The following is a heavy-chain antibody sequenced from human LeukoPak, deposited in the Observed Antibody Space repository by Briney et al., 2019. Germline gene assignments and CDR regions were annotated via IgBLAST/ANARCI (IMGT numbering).Heavy chain of an antibody. Sequence: GGSLRLSCAASGFTFSSYNMNWVRQAPGKGLEWVSSITSVSSYIYYADSVKGRFTISRDNAKNSLYLQMNSLRAEDTAVYYCARDPYSGSYGYYYYYFMDVWGKGTTVTISS. D-gene: IGHD1-26*01. V-gene: IGHV3-21*01. CDR3: ARDPYSGSYGYYYYYFMDV. CDR2: ITSVSSYI. J-gene: IGHJ6*03. CDR1: GFTFSSYN.